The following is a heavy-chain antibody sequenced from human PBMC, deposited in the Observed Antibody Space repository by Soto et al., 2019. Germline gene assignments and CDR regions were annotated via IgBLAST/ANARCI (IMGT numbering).Heavy chain of an antibody. D-gene: IGHD3-3*01. Sequence: ASETLSLTCAVYGGSFSGYYWSWIRQPPGKGLEWIGEINHSGSTNYNPSLKSRVTISVDTSKNQFSLKLSSVTAADTAVYYCARTASITIFGVVIFEGSFDYWGQGTLVTVSS. J-gene: IGHJ4*02. CDR3: ARTASITIFGVVIFEGSFDY. CDR1: GGSFSGYY. CDR2: INHSGST. V-gene: IGHV4-34*01.